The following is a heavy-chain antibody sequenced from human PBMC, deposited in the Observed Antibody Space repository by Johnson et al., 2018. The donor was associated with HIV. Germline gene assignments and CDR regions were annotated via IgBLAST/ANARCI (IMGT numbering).Heavy chain of an antibody. CDR3: ARGRKTVTTVRPSAFDI. CDR1: GFTFSSSW. J-gene: IGHJ3*02. D-gene: IGHD4-17*01. V-gene: IGHV3-52*01. Sequence: VQLVESEGGLVQPGGSLRLSCTASGFTFSSSWMHWVCQAPEKGLEWVADIKCDGSEKYYVDSVKGRFTISRDNSKNTLYLQMNSLRAEDTAVYYCARGRKTVTTVRPSAFDIWGQGTMVTVSS. CDR2: IKCDGSEK.